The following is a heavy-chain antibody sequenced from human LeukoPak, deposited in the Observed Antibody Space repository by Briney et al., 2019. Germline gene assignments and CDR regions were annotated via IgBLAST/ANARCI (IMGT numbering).Heavy chain of an antibody. V-gene: IGHV1-2*02. D-gene: IGHD3-10*01. Sequence: ASVKVSCKASGYTFTGYYMHWVRQAPGQGLEWMGWINPNSGGTNYAQKFQGRVTMTRDTSISTAYMELSRLRFDDTAVYYCARSAWFGEPREVPNWFDPWGQGTLVTVSS. CDR2: INPNSGGT. CDR3: ARSAWFGEPREVPNWFDP. CDR1: GYTFTGYY. J-gene: IGHJ5*02.